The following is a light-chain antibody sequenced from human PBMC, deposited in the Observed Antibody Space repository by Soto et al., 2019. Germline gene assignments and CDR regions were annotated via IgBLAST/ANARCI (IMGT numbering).Light chain of an antibody. J-gene: IGLJ3*02. Sequence: QPVLTQPPSVSGAPGQRVTISCTGSSSNIGAGYDVHWYQQLPGTAPKLLIYGNSNRPSGVPDRFSGSKSGTSASLAITGLQAEDEADYYCQSYDSSLIWVFGGGTQLTVL. CDR3: QSYDSSLIWV. V-gene: IGLV1-40*01. CDR2: GNS. CDR1: SSNIGAGYD.